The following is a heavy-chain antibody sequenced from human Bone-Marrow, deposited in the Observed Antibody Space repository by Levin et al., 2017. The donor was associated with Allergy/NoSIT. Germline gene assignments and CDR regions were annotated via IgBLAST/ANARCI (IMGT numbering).Heavy chain of an antibody. CDR1: GFTFSDHY. J-gene: IGHJ4*02. CDR2: ISRSGSTI. V-gene: IGHV3-11*01. Sequence: GGSLRLSCAASGFTFSDHYMTWIRQAPGKGLQWISSISRSGSTIFYADSVRGRFTISRDNTENTLLLQMHSLIAEDTAVYYCARDNWDIVVVPSAVYFDFWGQGTVVTVSS. CDR3: ARDNWDIVVVPSAVYFDF. D-gene: IGHD2-2*01.